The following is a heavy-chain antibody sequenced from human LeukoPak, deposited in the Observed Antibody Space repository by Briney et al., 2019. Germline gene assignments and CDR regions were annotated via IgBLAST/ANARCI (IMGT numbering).Heavy chain of an antibody. Sequence: GESLKISCKGPGYSFTSYCIGWVRQMPGKGLEWMGIIYPGDSDTRYSPSFQGQVTISAEKSISTAYLQWSSLKASDTAMYYCARHRWPGSGPVDYWGQGTLVTVSS. CDR3: ARHRWPGSGPVDY. CDR1: GYSFTSYC. J-gene: IGHJ4*02. CDR2: IYPGDSDT. V-gene: IGHV5-51*01. D-gene: IGHD3-10*01.